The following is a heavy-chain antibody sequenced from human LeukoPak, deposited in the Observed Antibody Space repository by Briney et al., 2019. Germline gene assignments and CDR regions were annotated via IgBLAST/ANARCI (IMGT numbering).Heavy chain of an antibody. CDR2: TYYRSKWYS. J-gene: IGHJ4*02. Sequence: SQTLSLTCAISGDSVSSNSAAWNWIRQSPSRGLEWLGRTYYRSKWYSDYAVSVKSRITINSDTSKNQFSLQLSSVTAADTAVYYCARQGYSAYEILDYWGQGTLVTVSS. CDR1: GDSVSSNSAA. D-gene: IGHD5-12*01. CDR3: ARQGYSAYEILDY. V-gene: IGHV6-1*01.